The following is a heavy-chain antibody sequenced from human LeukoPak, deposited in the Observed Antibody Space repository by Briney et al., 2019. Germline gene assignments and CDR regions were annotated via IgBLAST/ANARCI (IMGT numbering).Heavy chain of an antibody. Sequence: SETLSLTCAVYGGSFSGYYWSWIRQPPGKGLEWIGEINHSGSTNYNPSLKSRVTISVDTSENQFSLKLSSVTAADTAVYYCARRPYSSSSDYWGQGTLSPSPQ. CDR3: ARRPYSSSSDY. D-gene: IGHD6-13*01. V-gene: IGHV4-34*01. J-gene: IGHJ4*02. CDR1: GGSFSGYY. CDR2: INHSGST.